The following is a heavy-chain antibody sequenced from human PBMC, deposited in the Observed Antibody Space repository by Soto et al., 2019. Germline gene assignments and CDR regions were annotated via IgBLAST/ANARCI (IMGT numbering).Heavy chain of an antibody. CDR1: GFTFSSYA. CDR3: AKDWSHGYNYPTFDY. D-gene: IGHD5-12*01. J-gene: IGHJ4*02. Sequence: EVQLLESGGGLVQPGGSLRLCCEASGFTFSSYAMSWVRQAPGKGLEWVSAISGSGGSTYYAESVKGRFTISRDNSKNTQYLQMNSLRAEDTAVYYCAKDWSHGYNYPTFDYWGQGTLVTVSS. V-gene: IGHV3-23*01. CDR2: ISGSGGST.